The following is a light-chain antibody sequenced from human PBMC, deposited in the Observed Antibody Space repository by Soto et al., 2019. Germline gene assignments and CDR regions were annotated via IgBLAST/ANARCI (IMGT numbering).Light chain of an antibody. Sequence: DIQLTQSPSSLSASVGDTVTITCRASQTVSRYLNWYQQKPGKAPNLLIYDASSLESGVPSRFSGSGSGTEFTLTISSLQPDDFATYYCLQHNSYSWSFGQGTKVDIK. CDR3: LQHNSYSWS. J-gene: IGKJ1*01. V-gene: IGKV1-5*01. CDR1: QTVSRY. CDR2: DAS.